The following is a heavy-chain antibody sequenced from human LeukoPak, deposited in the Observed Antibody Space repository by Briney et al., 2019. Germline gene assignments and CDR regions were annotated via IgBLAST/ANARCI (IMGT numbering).Heavy chain of an antibody. Sequence: PGGSLRLSCAASGFTFDDYGMSWVRQAPGKGLVWVSRINRDGSITSYADSVKGRFTISRDNAKNTLYLQMNSLRAEDTAVYYCASLPGDEFWNVWGKGTTVTVSS. CDR3: ASLPGDEFWNV. V-gene: IGHV3-74*01. CDR2: INRDGSIT. J-gene: IGHJ6*04. CDR1: GFTFDDYG. D-gene: IGHD3/OR15-3a*01.